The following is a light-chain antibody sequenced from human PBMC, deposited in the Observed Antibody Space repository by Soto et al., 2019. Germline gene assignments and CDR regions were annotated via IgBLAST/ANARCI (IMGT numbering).Light chain of an antibody. CDR2: QTS. Sequence: EIVLTQSPATLSSFPGDRVTLSCRASQDINTSLAWYQHRPGQAPRLLIYQTSIRAAGIPARFSASGSGTDFTLTISDLQPEDFALYYCHQRQSWPRTFGQGTKVDI. CDR1: QDINTS. J-gene: IGKJ1*01. CDR3: HQRQSWPRT. V-gene: IGKV3-11*01.